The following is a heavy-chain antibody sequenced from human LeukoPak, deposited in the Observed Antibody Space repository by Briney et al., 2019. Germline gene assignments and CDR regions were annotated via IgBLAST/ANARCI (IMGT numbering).Heavy chain of an antibody. CDR1: GYSFTSYW. CDR2: IYPGDSDT. Sequence: GESLKISCQGSGYSFTSYWIGWVRQMPGKGLEWMGIIYPGDSDTRYSPSFQGQVTISADKSISTAYLQWSSLKASDTAMYYCARRRYYYDSSGYYDRGYYFDYWGQGTLVTVSS. CDR3: ARRRYYYDSSGYYDRGYYFDY. V-gene: IGHV5-51*01. D-gene: IGHD3-22*01. J-gene: IGHJ4*02.